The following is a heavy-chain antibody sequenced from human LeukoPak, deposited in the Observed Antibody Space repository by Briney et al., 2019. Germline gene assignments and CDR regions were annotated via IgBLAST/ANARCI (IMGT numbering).Heavy chain of an antibody. CDR3: ARGQGATVPQVGKNWFDP. CDR2: VNEVGGT. Sequence: KTSETLSLTCAVYIDSFSNYHWNWIRQTPSKGLEWIEEVNEVGGTNISPSLRNRVISSVDTSKNQFFLKLISVTVADTAVYYCARGQGATVPQVGKNWFDPWGQGTRVTVSS. D-gene: IGHD1-26*01. CDR1: IDSFSNYH. J-gene: IGHJ5*02. V-gene: IGHV4-34*01.